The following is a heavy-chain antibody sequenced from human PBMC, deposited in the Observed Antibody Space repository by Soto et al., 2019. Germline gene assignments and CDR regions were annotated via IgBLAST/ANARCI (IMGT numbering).Heavy chain of an antibody. CDR1: GYTFTSYN. V-gene: IGHV1-8*01. Sequence: ASVKVSCKASGYTFTSYNINWVRQATGQGLEWMGWMNPNSGNTGYAEKLQGRVTMTRNSSISTAYMELSGLRSDDTAVYYCARDVLAGTVYYGMDVWGQGTTVTVSS. CDR3: ARDVLAGTVYYGMDV. D-gene: IGHD6-13*01. CDR2: MNPNSGNT. J-gene: IGHJ6*02.